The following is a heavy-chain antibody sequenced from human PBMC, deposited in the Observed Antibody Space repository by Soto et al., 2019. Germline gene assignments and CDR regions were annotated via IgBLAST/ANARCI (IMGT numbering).Heavy chain of an antibody. Sequence: QVQLVQSGAEVKKPGSSVKVSCKASGGTFSSYAISWVRQAPGQGLEWMGGIIPIFGTANYAQKFQGRVTITADESTSTAYMELSSLRSEDTAVYYCARVLSSAYYDFWCGAFDYWGQGTLVTVSS. CDR2: IIPIFGTA. CDR3: ARVLSSAYYDFWCGAFDY. CDR1: GGTFSSYA. D-gene: IGHD3-3*01. V-gene: IGHV1-69*01. J-gene: IGHJ4*02.